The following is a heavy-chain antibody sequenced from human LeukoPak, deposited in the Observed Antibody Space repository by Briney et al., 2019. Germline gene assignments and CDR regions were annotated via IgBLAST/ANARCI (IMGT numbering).Heavy chain of an antibody. CDR3: ARVPNTYYGSGSL. J-gene: IGHJ4*02. D-gene: IGHD3-10*01. CDR1: GYTFTGYY. CDR2: INPNSGGT. Sequence: ASVKVSCKASGYTFTGYYMHWVRQAPGQGLEWMGWINPNSGGTNYAQKFQGRVTMTRDTSISTAYMELSRLRSDDTAVYYCARVPNTYYGSGSLWGQGTLVTVSS. V-gene: IGHV1-2*02.